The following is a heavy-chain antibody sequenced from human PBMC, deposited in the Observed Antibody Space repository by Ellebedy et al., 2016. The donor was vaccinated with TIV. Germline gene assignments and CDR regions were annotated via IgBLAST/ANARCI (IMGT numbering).Heavy chain of an antibody. J-gene: IGHJ4*02. CDR3: ARSWGSSSF. D-gene: IGHD6-6*01. Sequence: GGSLRLSCQGSGYIFSSYWISWVRQMPGRGLEWMGRIDPDDSYTNYSPSFQGHVTISGDKSISTAYLQWDSLKASDSAMYYCARSWGSSSFWGQGTLVSVSS. CDR1: GYIFSSYW. CDR2: IDPDDSYT. V-gene: IGHV5-10-1*01.